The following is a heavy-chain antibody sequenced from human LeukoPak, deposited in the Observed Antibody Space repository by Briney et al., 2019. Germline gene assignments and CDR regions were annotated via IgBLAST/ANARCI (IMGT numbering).Heavy chain of an antibody. Sequence: PGGSLRLSCAASGFTFTSHPMNWVRQAPGKGLEWVSAISVNGDTTYYADSVKGRFTISRDNSKNTVFLQMNSLRVDDTAVYYCASRNGPGAFDIWGQGTMVTVSS. CDR1: GFTFTSHP. D-gene: IGHD4-11*01. V-gene: IGHV3-23*01. J-gene: IGHJ3*02. CDR2: ISVNGDTT. CDR3: ASRNGPGAFDI.